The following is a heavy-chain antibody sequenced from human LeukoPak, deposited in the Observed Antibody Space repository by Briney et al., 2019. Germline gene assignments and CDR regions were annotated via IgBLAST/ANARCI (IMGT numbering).Heavy chain of an antibody. CDR2: IIPILGIA. Sequence: GASVKVSCKASGGTFSSYAISWVRQVPGQGLEWMGRIIPILGIANYAQKFQGRVTITADKSTSTAYMELSSLRSEDTAVYYCGGGSSSYYYYYYGMDVWGQGTTVTVSS. V-gene: IGHV1-69*04. CDR3: GGGSSSYYYYYYGMDV. CDR1: GGTFSSYA. J-gene: IGHJ6*02. D-gene: IGHD2-15*01.